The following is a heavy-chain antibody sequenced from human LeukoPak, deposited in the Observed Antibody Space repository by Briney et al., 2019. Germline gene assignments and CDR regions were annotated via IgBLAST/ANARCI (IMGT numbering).Heavy chain of an antibody. J-gene: IGHJ4*02. CDR1: GFTFTGYW. V-gene: IGHV3-7*03. D-gene: IGHD3-16*01. CDR3: AKDYAVGSIDY. Sequence: GGSLRLSCAASGFTFTGYWMSWVRQAPGKGLEWVANIKQSGSEKYYVDSVKGRFTISRDNSKNTVSLQMESLRAEDTALYYYAKDYAVGSIDYWGQGTLVTVSS. CDR2: IKQSGSEK.